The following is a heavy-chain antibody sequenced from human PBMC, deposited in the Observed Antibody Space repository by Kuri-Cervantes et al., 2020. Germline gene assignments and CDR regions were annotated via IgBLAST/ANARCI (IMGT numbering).Heavy chain of an antibody. CDR3: ARHHWSFLRGVFDV. D-gene: IGHD1-1*01. CDR1: GGFISSSNW. Sequence: SCAVSGGFISSSNWWSWVRQPPGKGLEWIGEIYHSGSTYYNPSLKSRVTISVDRSKNQFSLKLSSVAAADTAVYYCARHHWSFLRGVFDVWGQGTMVIVSS. CDR2: IYHSGST. V-gene: IGHV4-4*02. J-gene: IGHJ3*01.